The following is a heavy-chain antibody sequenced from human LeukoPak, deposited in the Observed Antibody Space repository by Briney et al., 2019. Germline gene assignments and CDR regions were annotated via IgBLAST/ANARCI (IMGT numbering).Heavy chain of an antibody. V-gene: IGHV4-34*01. Sequence: SETLSLTCAVYGGSFSGYYWSWIRQPPGKGLEWIGEINHSGSTNYNPSLKSRVTISVDTSKNQFSLKLSSVTAADTAVYYCARVSTANDLWFGELSVGLDPWGQGTLVTVSS. CDR2: INHSGST. J-gene: IGHJ5*02. CDR3: ARVSTANDLWFGELSVGLDP. D-gene: IGHD3-10*01. CDR1: GGSFSGYY.